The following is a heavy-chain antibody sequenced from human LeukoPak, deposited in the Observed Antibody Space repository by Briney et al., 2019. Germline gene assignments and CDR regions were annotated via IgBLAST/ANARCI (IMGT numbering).Heavy chain of an antibody. J-gene: IGHJ6*02. Sequence: GGSLRLSCAASGFTFSSYAMHWVRQAPGKGLEWVAVISYDGSNKYYADSVKGRFTISRDNSKNTLYLQMNSLRAEDTAVYYCARSHTAMVAGYYYGMDVWGQGTTVTVSS. CDR2: ISYDGSNK. D-gene: IGHD5-18*01. CDR3: ARSHTAMVAGYYYGMDV. V-gene: IGHV3-30-3*01. CDR1: GFTFSSYA.